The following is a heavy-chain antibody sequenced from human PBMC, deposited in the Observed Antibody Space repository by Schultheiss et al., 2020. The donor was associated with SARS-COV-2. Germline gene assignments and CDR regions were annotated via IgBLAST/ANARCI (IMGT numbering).Heavy chain of an antibody. J-gene: IGHJ4*02. D-gene: IGHD3-3*01. CDR1: GGSVSSGSYY. CDR3: ALGGIFGVVTPDY. Sequence: SQTLSLTCTVSGGSVSSGSYYWSWIRQPPGKGLEWIGYIYYSGSTNYNPSLKSRVTISVDTSKNQFSLKLSSVTAADTAVYYCALGGIFGVVTPDYWGQGTLVTVSS. V-gene: IGHV4-61*01. CDR2: IYYSGST.